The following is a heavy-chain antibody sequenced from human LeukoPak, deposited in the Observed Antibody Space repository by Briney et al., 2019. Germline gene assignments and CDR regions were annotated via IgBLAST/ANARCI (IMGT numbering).Heavy chain of an antibody. CDR1: GYSFTSYW. V-gene: IGHV5-51*01. J-gene: IGHJ4*02. CDR2: IYPGDSDT. CDR3: ARLGLGGYDSSGYYLGY. D-gene: IGHD3-22*01. Sequence: PGGSLKISCKGSGYSFTSYWIGWVRQMPGKGLEWTGIIYPGDSDTRYSPSFQGQVTISADKSISTAYLQWSSLKSSDTAMYYCARLGLGGYDSSGYYLGYWGQGTLVTVAS.